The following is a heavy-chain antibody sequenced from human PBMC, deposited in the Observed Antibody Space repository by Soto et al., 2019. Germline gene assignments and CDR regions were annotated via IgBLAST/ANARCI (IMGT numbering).Heavy chain of an antibody. CDR1: GGSFSGNY. J-gene: IGHJ5*02. CDR2: INPSGST. CDR3: ARGREGGGAS. Sequence: QVQLQQWGAGLLKPSETLSLTCGVYGGSFSGNYWSWIRQPPGEGLEWIGEINPSGSTNYSPSLKXRATISADTSKNQFSLTLSSVIAADTAVYYCARGREGGGASWGQGTLVTVSS. D-gene: IGHD1-26*01. V-gene: IGHV4-34*01.